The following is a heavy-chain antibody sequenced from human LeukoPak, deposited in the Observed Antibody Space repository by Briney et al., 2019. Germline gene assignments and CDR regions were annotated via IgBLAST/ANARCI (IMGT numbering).Heavy chain of an antibody. D-gene: IGHD2-2*01. CDR3: AKQAGSTSSY. V-gene: IGHV3-7*01. J-gene: IGHJ4*02. CDR2: IKQDGSEK. CDR1: GFTFSSYW. Sequence: GGSLRLSCAASGFTFSSYWMSWVPQPPGKGLKWVANIKQDGSEKYYVDSVKGRFTISRDNAKNSLYLQMNSLRAEDTAVYYCAKQAGSTSSYWGQGTLVTVSS.